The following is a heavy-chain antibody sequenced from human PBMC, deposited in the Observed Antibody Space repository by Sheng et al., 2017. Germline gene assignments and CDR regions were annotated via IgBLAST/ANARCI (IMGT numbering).Heavy chain of an antibody. Sequence: QVQLVESGGGVVQPGRSLRLSCAASGFTFSSYGMHWVRQAPGKGLEWVAVISYDGSNKYYADSVKGRFTISRDNSKNTLYLQMNSLRAEDTAVYYCAKDRVAGYFTTFDYWGQGTLVTV. V-gene: IGHV3-30*18. J-gene: IGHJ4*02. D-gene: IGHD6-19*01. CDR3: AKDRVAGYFTTFDY. CDR1: GFTFSSYG. CDR2: ISYDGSNK.